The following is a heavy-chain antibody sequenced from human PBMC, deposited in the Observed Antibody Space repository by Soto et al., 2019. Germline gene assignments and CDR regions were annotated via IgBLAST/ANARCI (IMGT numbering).Heavy chain of an antibody. D-gene: IGHD6-13*01. CDR3: ARDRGIAAAGSHYGMDV. CDR2: IIPIFGTA. V-gene: IGHV1-69*13. CDR1: AGTFSSYA. J-gene: IGHJ6*02. Sequence: ASVKVSCNASAGTFSSYAISWVRQAPGQGLEWMGGIIPIFGTANYAQKFQGRVTITADESTSTAYMELSSLRSEDTAVYYCARDRGIAAAGSHYGMDVWGQGTTVTVSS.